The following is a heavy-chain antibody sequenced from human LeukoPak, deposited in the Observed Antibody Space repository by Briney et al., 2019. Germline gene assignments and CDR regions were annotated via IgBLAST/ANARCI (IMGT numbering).Heavy chain of an antibody. V-gene: IGHV3-23*01. CDR2: ISGSGGST. Sequence: PGGSLRLSCAASGFTFSSYAMSWVRQAPGKGLEWVSPISGSGGSTYYADSVKGRFTISRDNSKNTLYLQMNSLRAEDTAVYYCAKRGSSVVVVPAANYYYYGMDVWGQGTTVTVSS. CDR3: AKRGSSVVVVPAANYYYYGMDV. D-gene: IGHD2-2*01. CDR1: GFTFSSYA. J-gene: IGHJ6*02.